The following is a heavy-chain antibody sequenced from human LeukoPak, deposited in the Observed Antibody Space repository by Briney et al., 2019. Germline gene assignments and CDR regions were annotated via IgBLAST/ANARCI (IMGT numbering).Heavy chain of an antibody. CDR1: GYSFSSHW. CDR2: ISYDGSNK. D-gene: IGHD3-10*01. V-gene: IGHV3-30*18. J-gene: IGHJ5*02. CDR3: AKGSGSYFDSQFDP. Sequence: GGSLRLSCVASGYSFSSHWMSWVRQAPGKGLEWVAVISYDGSNKYYADSVKGRFTISRDNSKNTLYLQMNSLRAEDTAVYYCAKGSGSYFDSQFDPWGQGTLVTVSS.